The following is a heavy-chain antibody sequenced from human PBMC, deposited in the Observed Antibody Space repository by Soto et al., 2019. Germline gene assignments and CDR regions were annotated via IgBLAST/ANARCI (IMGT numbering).Heavy chain of an antibody. CDR2: ISGSGDST. J-gene: IGHJ4*02. Sequence: GGSLRLSCEASRFTFSSYAMSWVRQAPGRGLEWVPGISGSGDSTYYAESVKGRFTISRDNSKNTVYVKMNSLGDEDTALYYCATQEDHVAARPCEYWGMGRLIIYSS. CDR3: ATQEDHVAARPCEY. D-gene: IGHD6-6*01. V-gene: IGHV3-23*01. CDR1: RFTFSSYA.